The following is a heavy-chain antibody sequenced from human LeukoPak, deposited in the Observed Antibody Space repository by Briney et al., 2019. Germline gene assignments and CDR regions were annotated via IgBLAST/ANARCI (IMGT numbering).Heavy chain of an antibody. CDR3: ARASYEIIDY. V-gene: IGHV4-59*01. Sequence: SETLSLTCTVSGGSISSYYWSWIRQPPGKGLEWIGYIYYSGSTNYNPSLKSRVTISVDTSKNQFSLKLSSVTAADTAVYYRARASYEIIDYWGQGTLVTVSS. CDR2: IYYSGST. CDR1: GGSISSYY. D-gene: IGHD5-12*01. J-gene: IGHJ4*02.